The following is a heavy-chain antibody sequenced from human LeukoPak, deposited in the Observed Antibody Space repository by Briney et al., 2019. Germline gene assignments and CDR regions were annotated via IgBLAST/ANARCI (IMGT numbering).Heavy chain of an antibody. CDR1: GGSISSYY. D-gene: IGHD3-22*01. CDR2: IYYSGST. Sequence: SETLSLTCTVSGGSISSYYWSWIRQPPGKGLEWIGYIYYSGSTNYNPSLKSRVTISVDTSKNQFSLKLSSVTAADTAAYYCARAPTYYYDSSGYFDYWGQGTLVTVSS. J-gene: IGHJ4*02. CDR3: ARAPTYYYDSSGYFDY. V-gene: IGHV4-59*01.